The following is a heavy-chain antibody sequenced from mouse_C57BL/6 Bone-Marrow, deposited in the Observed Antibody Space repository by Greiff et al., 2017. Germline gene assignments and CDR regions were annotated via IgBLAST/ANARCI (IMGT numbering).Heavy chain of an antibody. Sequence: EVQGVESGGGLVKPGGSLKLSCAASGFTFSCYAMSWVRQTPGKRLEWVATISGGGSYAYYPDNVKGRFTISRDNDKNKLYLQMSHLKSEDTAMYYCARDSNDVTLFADWGRGTRVTVSA. CDR2: ISGGGSYA. CDR1: GFTFSCYA. CDR3: ARDSNDVTLFAD. V-gene: IGHV5-4*01. D-gene: IGHD2-12*01. J-gene: IGHJ3*01.